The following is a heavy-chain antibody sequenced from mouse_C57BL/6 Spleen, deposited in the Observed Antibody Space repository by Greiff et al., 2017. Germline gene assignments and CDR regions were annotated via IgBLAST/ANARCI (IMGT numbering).Heavy chain of an antibody. J-gene: IGHJ1*03. Sequence: VQLQQSGPVLVKPGASVKMSCKASGYTFTDYYMNWVKQSHGKSLEWIGVINPYNGGTSYNQKFKGKATLTVDKSSSTAYMELNSLTSEDSAVYYCARLGLRRGGYFDVWGTGTTVTVSS. V-gene: IGHV1-19*01. CDR1: GYTFTDYY. CDR2: INPYNGGT. D-gene: IGHD2-4*01. CDR3: ARLGLRRGGYFDV.